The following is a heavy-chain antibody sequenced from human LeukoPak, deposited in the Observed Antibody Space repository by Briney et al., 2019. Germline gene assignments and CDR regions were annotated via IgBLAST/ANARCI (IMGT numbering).Heavy chain of an antibody. Sequence: SETLSLTCAVYGGSFSGYYWSWIRQPPGKGLEWIGYIYYSGSTNYNPSLKSRVTISVDTSKKQFSLKLSSVTAADTAVYYCARGGDYYDSSGYYGGYYFDYWGQGTLVTVSS. J-gene: IGHJ4*02. CDR2: IYYSGST. D-gene: IGHD3-22*01. V-gene: IGHV4-59*01. CDR1: GGSFSGYY. CDR3: ARGGDYYDSSGYYGGYYFDY.